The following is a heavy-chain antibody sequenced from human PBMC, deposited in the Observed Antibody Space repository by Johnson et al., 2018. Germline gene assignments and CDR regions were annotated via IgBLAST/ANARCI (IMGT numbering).Heavy chain of an antibody. CDR2: ISWNSGSI. D-gene: IGHD6-19*01. J-gene: IGHJ3*02. V-gene: IGHV3-9*01. CDR3: AKDKVAVAGTGSDAFDI. CDR1: GFTFDDYA. Sequence: VQLVQSGGGLVQPGRSLRLSCAASGFTFDDYAMHWVRQAPGKGLEWVSGISWNSGSIGYADSVKGRFTISRDNAKNSLYLQMNSLRAEDTALYYCAKDKVAVAGTGSDAFDIWGQGTRVTVSS.